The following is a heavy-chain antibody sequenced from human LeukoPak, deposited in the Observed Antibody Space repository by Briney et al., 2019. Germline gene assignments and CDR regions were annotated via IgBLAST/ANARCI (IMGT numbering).Heavy chain of an antibody. CDR3: ATKGSGSYGAFDI. CDR2: ISGSGGST. Sequence: GSLRLSCAGSGFTFSTYAMSWVRQAPGKGLEWVSAISGSGGSTYYADSVKGRFAISRDNSKNTLYLQMNSLRAEDTAVYYCATKGSGSYGAFDIWGQGTMVTVSS. CDR1: GFTFSTYA. J-gene: IGHJ3*02. D-gene: IGHD1-26*01. V-gene: IGHV3-23*01.